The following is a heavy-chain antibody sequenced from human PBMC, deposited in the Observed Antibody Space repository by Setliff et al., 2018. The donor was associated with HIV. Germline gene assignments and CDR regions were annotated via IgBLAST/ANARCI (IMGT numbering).Heavy chain of an antibody. V-gene: IGHV4-61*09. CDR1: GGSISSGSYY. D-gene: IGHD5-18*01. CDR2: IYTSGST. CDR3: ARERSRGYTDPPRFDY. J-gene: IGHJ4*02. Sequence: SETLSLTCTVSGGSISSGSYYWSWIRQPAGKGLEWIGHIYTSGSTNYNPSLKSRVTISVDTSKNQFSLRLTSVTAADTAVYYCARERSRGYTDPPRFDYWGQGALVTVSS.